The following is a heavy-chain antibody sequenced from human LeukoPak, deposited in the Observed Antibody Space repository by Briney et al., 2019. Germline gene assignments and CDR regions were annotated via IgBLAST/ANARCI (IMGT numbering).Heavy chain of an antibody. CDR1: GFTFSNYW. CDR2: IKKDGREK. CDR3: ARIYLDSSLFDL. V-gene: IGHV3-7*01. D-gene: IGHD2-21*01. Sequence: GGSLRLSCAASGFTFSNYWMGWARQAPGKGLEWVANIKKDGREKYYVDSVKGRFTISRDNAKNSLYLQMNSLRAEDTAVYYCARIYLDSSLFDLRGQGALVTVS. J-gene: IGHJ4*02.